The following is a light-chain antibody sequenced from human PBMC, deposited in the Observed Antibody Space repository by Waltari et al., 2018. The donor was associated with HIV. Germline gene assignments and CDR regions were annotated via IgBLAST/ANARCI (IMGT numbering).Light chain of an antibody. CDR1: SSNTGAGYD. J-gene: IGLJ2*01. V-gene: IGLV1-40*01. CDR2: GNS. CDR3: QSYDSSLSGSAV. Sequence: QPVLTQPPSVSGAPGQRVTISCTGSSSNTGAGYDVHWYQQLPGTAPKLLIYGNSNRPSGVPDRFSGSKSGTSASLAITGLQAEDEADYYCQSYDSSLSGSAVFGGGTKLTVL.